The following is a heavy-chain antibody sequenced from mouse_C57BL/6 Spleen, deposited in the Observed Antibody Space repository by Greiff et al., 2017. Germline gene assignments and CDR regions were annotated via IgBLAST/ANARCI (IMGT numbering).Heavy chain of an antibody. Sequence: VQLKESGPELVKPGASVKISCKASGYSFTDYNMNWVKQSNGKSLEWIGVINPNYGTTSYNQKFKGKATLTVDQSSSTAYMQLNSLTSEDSAVYYGARKEAQATGYYAMDYWGQGTSVTVSS. CDR2: INPNYGTT. D-gene: IGHD3-2*02. CDR3: ARKEAQATGYYAMDY. J-gene: IGHJ4*01. V-gene: IGHV1-39*01. CDR1: GYSFTDYN.